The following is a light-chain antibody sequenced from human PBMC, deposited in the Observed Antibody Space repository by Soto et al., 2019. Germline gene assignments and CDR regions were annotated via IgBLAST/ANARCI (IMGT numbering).Light chain of an antibody. J-gene: IGKJ1*01. CDR1: QGISSY. CDR2: AAS. Sequence: DIQLTQSPSFLYASVGDRVTITCRSIQGISSYLAWYQQKPGKAPKFLIYAASTLQSGVPSRFSGSGSGTEFTLTISSLQPEDFATYYCQQLNSYPRTFCQGGKVHIK. V-gene: IGKV1-9*01. CDR3: QQLNSYPRT.